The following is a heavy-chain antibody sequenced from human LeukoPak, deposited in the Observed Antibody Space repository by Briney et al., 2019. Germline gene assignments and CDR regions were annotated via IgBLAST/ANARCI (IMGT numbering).Heavy chain of an antibody. CDR3: AKLGCSSTSCHASR. CDR2: ISGSGGST. Sequence: GGSLRLSCAASGFTFSSYAMSWVRQAPGKGLEWVSAISGSGGSTYYEDSVKGRFTISRDNSKITLYLQMNSLRAEDTAVYYCAKLGCSSTSCHASRWGQGTLVTVSS. V-gene: IGHV3-23*01. CDR1: GFTFSSYA. J-gene: IGHJ4*02. D-gene: IGHD2-2*01.